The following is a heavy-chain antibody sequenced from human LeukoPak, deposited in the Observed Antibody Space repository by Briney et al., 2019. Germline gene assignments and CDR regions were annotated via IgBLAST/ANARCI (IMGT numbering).Heavy chain of an antibody. CDR2: ISAYNGNT. CDR1: GYTFTSYG. Sequence: ASVKVSCKASGYTFTSYGISWVRQAPGQGLEWMGWISAYNGNTNYAQKLQGRVTMTTDTSTSTAYMELRSLRSDDTAVYYCARDDGAPSYYDILTGYYPAAFDIWGQGTMVTVSS. D-gene: IGHD3-9*01. J-gene: IGHJ3*02. V-gene: IGHV1-18*01. CDR3: ARDDGAPSYYDILTGYYPAAFDI.